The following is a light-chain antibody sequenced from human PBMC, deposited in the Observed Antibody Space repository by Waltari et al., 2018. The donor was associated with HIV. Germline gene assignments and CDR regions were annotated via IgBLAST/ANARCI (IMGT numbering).Light chain of an antibody. J-gene: IGLJ3*02. CDR3: YSAADNTLV. CDR2: KDS. V-gene: IGLV3-27*01. CDR1: VLTKKY. Sequence: SYELTQPSSESVSPGQTATITCSGDVLTKKYARWFQQKPGQAPVLVIYKDSQRPSGIPDRFSGFSSGTAVTLTITEAQIEDEADYYCYSAADNTLVFGGGTKLTVL.